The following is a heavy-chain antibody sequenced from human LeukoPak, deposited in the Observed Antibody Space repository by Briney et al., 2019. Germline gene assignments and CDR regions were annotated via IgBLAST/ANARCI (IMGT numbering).Heavy chain of an antibody. CDR2: ISSNGHNT. J-gene: IGHJ3*01. D-gene: IGHD5-24*01. CDR1: GFTFSDYP. V-gene: IGHV3-64D*06. Sequence: GGSLRLSCSASGFTFSDYPMHWVRQAPGKGLESVSPISSNGHNTHYADSVKGRFTISRDNSKNTLYLQMTSLRAEDTAVYYCVKDLDDYPPSDAFDLWGQGTMVTVSS. CDR3: VKDLDDYPPSDAFDL.